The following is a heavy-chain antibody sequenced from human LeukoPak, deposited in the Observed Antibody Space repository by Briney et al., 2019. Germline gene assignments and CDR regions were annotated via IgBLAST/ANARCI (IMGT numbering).Heavy chain of an antibody. CDR3: SVGSRGTYIPTFDL. D-gene: IGHD1-26*01. V-gene: IGHV3-49*04. CDR2: IRSKAYGGTT. CDR1: GLTFGDYT. J-gene: IGHJ5*02. Sequence: GGSLRLSCTGSGLTFGDYTVSWVRQAPGRGLEWVGFIRSKAYGGTTAYAAAAKGRFTISRDDSKSIASLQMNGLKTEDTAVYFCSVGSRGTYIPTFDLWGQGTLVTVSS.